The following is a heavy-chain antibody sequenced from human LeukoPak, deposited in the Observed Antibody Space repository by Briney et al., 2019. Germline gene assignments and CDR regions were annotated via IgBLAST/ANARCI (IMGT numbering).Heavy chain of an antibody. J-gene: IGHJ4*02. Sequence: SETLSLTCTVSGGSISSYYWSWIRQPPGKGLEWIGYIYYSGSTNYNPSLKSRVTISVDTSKNQFSLKLSSVTAADTAVYYCARGNDYGDYEPADYWGQGTLVTVSS. CDR2: IYYSGST. CDR1: GGSISSYY. D-gene: IGHD4-17*01. CDR3: ARGNDYGDYEPADY. V-gene: IGHV4-59*12.